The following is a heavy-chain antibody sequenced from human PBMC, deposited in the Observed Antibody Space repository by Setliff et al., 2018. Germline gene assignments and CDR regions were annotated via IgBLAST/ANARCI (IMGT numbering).Heavy chain of an antibody. Sequence: RLSCAASGFTFSSYGMHWVRQAPGKGLEWVAVIWYDGSNKYYADSVKGRFTISRDNSKNTLYLQMNSLRAEDTAVYYCAKDGNYYDSSGYPTGFDYWGQGTLVTVSS. CDR1: GFTFSSYG. D-gene: IGHD3-22*01. J-gene: IGHJ4*02. CDR2: IWYDGSNK. V-gene: IGHV3-33*06. CDR3: AKDGNYYDSSGYPTGFDY.